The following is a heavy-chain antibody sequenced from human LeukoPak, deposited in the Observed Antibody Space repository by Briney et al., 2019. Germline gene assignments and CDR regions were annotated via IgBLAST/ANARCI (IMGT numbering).Heavy chain of an antibody. CDR2: INSDGSST. V-gene: IGHV3-74*01. J-gene: IGHJ4*02. Sequence: PGGSLRLSCAASGFTFSSYWMHWVRQAPGKGLVWVSRINSDGSSTSYADSVKGRFTISRDNAKNTLYLQMNSLRADDTAVYYCADLLTMVSLRDYWGQGTLVTVSS. D-gene: IGHD4/OR15-4a*01. CDR1: GFTFSSYW. CDR3: ADLLTMVSLRDY.